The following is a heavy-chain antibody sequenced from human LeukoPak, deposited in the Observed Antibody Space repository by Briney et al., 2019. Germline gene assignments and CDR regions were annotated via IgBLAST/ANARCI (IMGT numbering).Heavy chain of an antibody. CDR1: GFTFSDYS. J-gene: IGHJ4*02. CDR3: ASSGSYRFDY. V-gene: IGHV3-48*02. D-gene: IGHD1-26*01. CDR2: ITASGTAM. Sequence: GGSLRLSYVASGFTFSDYSMNWVRQAPGKGLEWVSHITASGTAMFYADSVKGRFTISRDNAKNSLYLQMNSLRDEDTAVYYCASSGSYRFDYWGQGTLVTVSS.